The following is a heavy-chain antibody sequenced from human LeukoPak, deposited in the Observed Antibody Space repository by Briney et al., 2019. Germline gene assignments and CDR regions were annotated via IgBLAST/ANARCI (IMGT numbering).Heavy chain of an antibody. V-gene: IGHV3-21*01. CDR2: ISSSSSYI. CDR3: ARSLRFLEWTPVQDV. J-gene: IGHJ6*04. D-gene: IGHD3-3*01. CDR1: GFTFSSYS. Sequence: GGPLRLSCAASGFTFSSYSMNWVRQAPGKGLEWVSSISSSSSYIYYADSVKGRFTISRDNAKNSLYMQMNSLRAEDTAVYYCARSLRFLEWTPVQDVWGKGTTVTVSS.